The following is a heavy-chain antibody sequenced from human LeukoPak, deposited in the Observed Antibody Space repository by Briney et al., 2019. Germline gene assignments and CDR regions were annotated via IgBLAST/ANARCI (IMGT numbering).Heavy chain of an antibody. D-gene: IGHD6-13*01. J-gene: IGHJ4*02. V-gene: IGHV3-66*01. CDR2: IYSGGST. CDR1: GFTVSSDY. Sequence: PGGSLRLSCAASGFTVSSDYMSWVRQAPGKGLEWVSVIYSGGSTYYADSVKGRFTISRDNSKNTLYLQMNSLRAEDTAVYYCAREIAAADTGFYFDYWGQGTLVTVSS. CDR3: AREIAAADTGFYFDY.